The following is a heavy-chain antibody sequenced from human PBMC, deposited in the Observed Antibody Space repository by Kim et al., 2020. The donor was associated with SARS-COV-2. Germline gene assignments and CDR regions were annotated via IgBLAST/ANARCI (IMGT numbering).Heavy chain of an antibody. V-gene: IGHV4-39*01. CDR2: IYYSGST. Sequence: SETLSLTCTVSGGSISSSSYYWGWIRQPPGKGLEWIGSIYYSGSTYYNPSLKSRVTISVDTSKNQFSLKLSSVTAADTAVYYCARHYRSHMVRGVKSAFDIWGQGTMVTVSS. CDR1: GGSISSSSYY. D-gene: IGHD3-10*01. J-gene: IGHJ3*02. CDR3: ARHYRSHMVRGVKSAFDI.